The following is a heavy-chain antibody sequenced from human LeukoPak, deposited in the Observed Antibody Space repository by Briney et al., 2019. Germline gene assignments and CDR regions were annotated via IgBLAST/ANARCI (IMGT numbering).Heavy chain of an antibody. D-gene: IGHD6-6*01. J-gene: IGHJ4*02. Sequence: GGSLRLSCAASGFIFSSYAMTWVRQAPGKGLEWVSGISGSGDSTYYADSVKGRFTISRDNSKNTLYLQVNTLRAEDTAVYYCAKDREYSSSAFDYWGQGTLVTVSS. CDR3: AKDREYSSSAFDY. CDR1: GFIFSSYA. V-gene: IGHV3-23*01. CDR2: ISGSGDST.